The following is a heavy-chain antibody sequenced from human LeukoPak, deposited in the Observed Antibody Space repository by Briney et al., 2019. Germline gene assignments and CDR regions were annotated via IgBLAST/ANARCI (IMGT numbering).Heavy chain of an antibody. Sequence: GGSLRLSCAASGFTVSSNYMSWVRQAPGKGLEWVPVIYSGGSTYYAASVKGRFTISRDNSKNTLYLQMSSLRAEDTAVYYCARGSGWYAEYFQHWGQGTLVTVSS. D-gene: IGHD6-19*01. CDR1: GFTVSSNY. J-gene: IGHJ1*01. V-gene: IGHV3-53*01. CDR2: IYSGGST. CDR3: ARGSGWYAEYFQH.